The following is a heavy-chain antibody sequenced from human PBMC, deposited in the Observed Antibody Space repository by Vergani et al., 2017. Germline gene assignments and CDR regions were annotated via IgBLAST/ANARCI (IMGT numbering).Heavy chain of an antibody. V-gene: IGHV3-30*02. CDR3: AKHFRGWGIDY. J-gene: IGHJ4*02. D-gene: IGHD3-16*01. CDR1: GFTLSNYD. CDR2: IQFDGSNQ. Sequence: QVQLVESGGGVVQRGGSLRLSCATSGFTLSNYDMQWIRQGPGKGLEFVAFIQFDGSNQYYADSVKGRFTLSRDSSKNTRYLQMNSLRTDDTTTYYCAKHFRGWGIDYWGQGTQVIVSS.